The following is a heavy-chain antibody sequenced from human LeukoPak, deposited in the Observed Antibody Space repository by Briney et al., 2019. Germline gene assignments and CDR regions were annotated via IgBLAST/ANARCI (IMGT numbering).Heavy chain of an antibody. J-gene: IGHJ3*02. Sequence: GGSLRLSCAASGFTFNSYGMHWVRQAPGKGLEWVALIWYDGSNTYYADSVEGRFTISRDNSKNTLYLQMNSLTAEDTAIYYCARDPSSSGYNDAFDIWGQGTMVTVSS. V-gene: IGHV3-33*01. CDR2: IWYDGSNT. CDR1: GFTFNSYG. D-gene: IGHD3-22*01. CDR3: ARDPSSSGYNDAFDI.